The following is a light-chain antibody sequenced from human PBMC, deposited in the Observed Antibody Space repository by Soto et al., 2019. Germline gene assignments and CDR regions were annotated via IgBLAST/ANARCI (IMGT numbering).Light chain of an antibody. CDR1: HSVNSN. V-gene: IGKV3-15*01. CDR2: DAS. J-gene: IGKJ4*01. CDR3: QQYNFWPPLT. Sequence: EIVMTQSPATLSVSPGERATLSCRASHSVNSNLAWYRQKPGQAPRLLISDASTRATGVPARFSGSGSGKEFTLTISSLQSEDSGIYYCQQYNFWPPLTFGGGTKVEIK.